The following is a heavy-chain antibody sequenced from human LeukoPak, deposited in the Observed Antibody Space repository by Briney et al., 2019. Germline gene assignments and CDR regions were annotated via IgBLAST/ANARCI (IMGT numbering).Heavy chain of an antibody. CDR3: VRLWDSSGFFGY. Sequence: GGSLRLSCVASVFTFSNYWMSWVRQAPGKGLEWVANIQKDGSEKHYVASVEGRFTISRDNAENSLFLQLNSLRVGDTAVYYCVRLWDSSGFFGYWGQGALVTVSS. CDR2: IQKDGSEK. D-gene: IGHD3-22*01. V-gene: IGHV3-7*01. CDR1: VFTFSNYW. J-gene: IGHJ4*02.